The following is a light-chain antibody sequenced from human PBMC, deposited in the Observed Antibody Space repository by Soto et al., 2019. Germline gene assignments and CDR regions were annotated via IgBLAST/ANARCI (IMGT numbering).Light chain of an antibody. J-gene: IGLJ1*01. CDR3: GTWDSSLSAGV. CDR1: SSNIGNNY. V-gene: IGLV1-51*02. Sequence: QSVLTQPPSVSAAPGQKVTISRSGSSSNIGNNYVSWYQQLPGTAPKLLIYENNKRPSGIPDRFSGSKSGTSATLGITGLQTGDEADYYCGTWDSSLSAGVFGTGTKLTVL. CDR2: ENN.